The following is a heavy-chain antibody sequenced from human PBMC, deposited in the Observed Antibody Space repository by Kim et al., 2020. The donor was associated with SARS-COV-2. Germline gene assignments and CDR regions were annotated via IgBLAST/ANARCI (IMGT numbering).Heavy chain of an antibody. J-gene: IGHJ4*02. V-gene: IGHV3-23*01. D-gene: IGHD2-8*02. Sequence: DTLKGRSTISSDNSKYTMYLQMNSLRAEDTGVYYCAKFGGVEMATMPLDYWGQGTLVTVSS. CDR3: AKFGGVEMATMPLDY.